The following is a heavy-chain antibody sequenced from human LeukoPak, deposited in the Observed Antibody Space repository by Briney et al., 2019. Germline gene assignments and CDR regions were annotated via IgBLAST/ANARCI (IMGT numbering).Heavy chain of an antibody. CDR2: IYYTGST. D-gene: IGHD3-10*01. J-gene: IGHJ6*02. Sequence: PSETLSLTCTVSGGSITSSSYYWGWIRQPPGKGLEWIGSIYYTGSTCYNPSLKSRVTISVDTSKNQFSLKLSSVTAVDTAVYYCARDRIRNLLWFGDLNVPPRGYYYYGMDVWGQGTTVTVSS. CDR3: ARDRIRNLLWFGDLNVPPRGYYYYGMDV. CDR1: GGSITSSSYY. V-gene: IGHV4-39*07.